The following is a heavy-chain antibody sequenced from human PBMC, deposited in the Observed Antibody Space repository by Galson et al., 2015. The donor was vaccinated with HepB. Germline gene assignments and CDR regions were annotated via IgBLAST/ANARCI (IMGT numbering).Heavy chain of an antibody. J-gene: IGHJ4*02. V-gene: IGHV4-34*01. Sequence: SETLSLTCAVYGGSFSGYCWGWIRQPPGKGLEWIGEINHSVSTNYNPSLKSRVTISVDTSKNQFSLKLSSVTAADTAVYYCARAGIRFYLPQPFDYWGQGTLVTVSS. CDR2: INHSVST. CDR1: GGSFSGYC. CDR3: ARAGIRFYLPQPFDY.